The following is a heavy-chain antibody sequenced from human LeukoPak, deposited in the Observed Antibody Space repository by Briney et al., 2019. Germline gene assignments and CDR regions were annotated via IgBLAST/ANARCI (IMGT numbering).Heavy chain of an antibody. J-gene: IGHJ5*02. D-gene: IGHD3-10*01. CDR3: ARAPTMVRGVITNWFDP. CDR2: IYYSGST. CDR1: GGSISSSSYY. V-gene: IGHV4-39*07. Sequence: SETLSLTCTVSGGSISSSSYYWGWIRQPPGKGLEWIGSIYYSGSTYYNPSLKSRVTISVDTSKNRFSLKLSSVTAADTAVYYCARAPTMVRGVITNWFDPWGQGTLVTVSS.